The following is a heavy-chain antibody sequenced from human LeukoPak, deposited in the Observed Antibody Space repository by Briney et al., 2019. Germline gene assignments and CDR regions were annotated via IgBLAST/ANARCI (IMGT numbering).Heavy chain of an antibody. CDR2: ISAYNGNT. Sequence: ASVKVSCKASGYTFTSYGISWVRQAPGQGLEWMGWISAYNGNTNYAQKLQGRVTMTTDTSTSTAYMELRSLRSDDTAVYYRARDGARNYYYYYMDVWGKGTTVTVSS. J-gene: IGHJ6*03. V-gene: IGHV1-18*01. D-gene: IGHD3-16*01. CDR3: ARDGARNYYYYYMDV. CDR1: GYTFTSYG.